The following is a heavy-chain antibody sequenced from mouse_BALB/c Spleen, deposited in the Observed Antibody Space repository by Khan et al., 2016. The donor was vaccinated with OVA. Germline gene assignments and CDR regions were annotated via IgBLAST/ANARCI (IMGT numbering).Heavy chain of an antibody. J-gene: IGHJ2*01. CDR1: GYTFTSYV. Sequence: VQLQQPSPELVKPGASVKMSCKASGYTFTSYVMHWVKQKPGQGLEWVGYIYPFNDDTKYNEKFKGKATLTSDKSSSTAYMELSSLTSEDSAVYFCAKNDRSDVYFDYWGQCPTLTVSS. V-gene: IGHV1S136*01. CDR3: AKNDRSDVYFDY. D-gene: IGHD2-14*01. CDR2: IYPFNDDT.